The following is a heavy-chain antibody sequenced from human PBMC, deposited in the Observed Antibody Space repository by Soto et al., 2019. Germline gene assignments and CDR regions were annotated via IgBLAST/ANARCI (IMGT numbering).Heavy chain of an antibody. CDR3: AREGPSYYFDY. V-gene: IGHV4-31*03. Sequence: SETLSLTCTVSGGSISSGGYYWSWIRQHPGKGMEWIGYIYYSGSTYYNPSLKSRVTISVNTSKNQFSLKLSSVTAADTAVYYCAREGPSYYFDYWGQGTLVTVSS. J-gene: IGHJ4*02. CDR1: GGSISSGGYY. CDR2: IYYSGST.